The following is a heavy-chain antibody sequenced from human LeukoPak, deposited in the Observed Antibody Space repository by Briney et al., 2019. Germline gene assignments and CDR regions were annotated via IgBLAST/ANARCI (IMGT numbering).Heavy chain of an antibody. CDR1: GGSISSYY. V-gene: IGHV4-4*07. CDR2: IYSSGST. J-gene: IGHJ4*02. Sequence: SETLSLTCTVSGGSISSYYWSWIRQPAGKGLEWIGRIYSSGSTNYNPSFMSRVTMSVDTSKNQFSLKLSSVTAADTAVYYCARDPAYKNDYGDYGLIWGQGTLVTVSS. D-gene: IGHD4-17*01. CDR3: ARDPAYKNDYGDYGLI.